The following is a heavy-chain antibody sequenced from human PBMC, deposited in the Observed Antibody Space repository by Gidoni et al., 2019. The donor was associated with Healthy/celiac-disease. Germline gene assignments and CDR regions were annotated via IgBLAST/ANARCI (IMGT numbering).Heavy chain of an antibody. CDR1: GGSISSSSYY. J-gene: IGHJ4*02. CDR3: ACISVVTAIFDY. D-gene: IGHD2-21*02. Sequence: QLQLQESGPGLVKPSETLYLTCTVPGGSISSSSYYWGWIRQPPGKGLEWIGSIYYSGSTYYNPSLKSRVTISVDTSKNQFSLKLSSVTAADTAVYYCACISVVTAIFDYWGQGTLVTVSS. V-gene: IGHV4-39*01. CDR2: IYYSGST.